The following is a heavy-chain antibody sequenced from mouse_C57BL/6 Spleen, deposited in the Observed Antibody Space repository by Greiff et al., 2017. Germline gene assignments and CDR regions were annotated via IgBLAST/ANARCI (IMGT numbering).Heavy chain of an antibody. Sequence: QVQLQQSGAELVRPGASVTLSCKASGYTFTDYEMHWVKQTPVHGLEWIGAIDPETGGTAYNQKFKGKAILTADKSSSTAYMELRSLTSEDSAVYYCTCLIYYDYDYYAMDYWGQGTSVTVSS. CDR1: GYTFTDYE. CDR3: TCLIYYDYDYYAMDY. D-gene: IGHD2-4*01. J-gene: IGHJ4*01. CDR2: IDPETGGT. V-gene: IGHV1-15*01.